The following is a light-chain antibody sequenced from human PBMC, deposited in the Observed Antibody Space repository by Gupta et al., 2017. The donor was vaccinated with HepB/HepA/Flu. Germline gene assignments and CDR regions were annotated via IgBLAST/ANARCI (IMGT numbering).Light chain of an antibody. V-gene: IGKV1-12*02. CDR2: GAS. CDR3: QQSNNFPST. CDR1: QNFGYW. Sequence: DIRMTQSPSSVSASVGDRVTITCRASQNFGYWVSWYQQRPGKAPKLLIYGASTLQDGVPSRFSGSASGTDFTLTISNLQPEDFATYYCQQSNNFPSTFGQGTRLEIK. J-gene: IGKJ5*01.